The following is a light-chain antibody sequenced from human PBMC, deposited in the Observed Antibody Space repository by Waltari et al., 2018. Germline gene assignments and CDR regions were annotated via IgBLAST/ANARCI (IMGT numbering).Light chain of an antibody. CDR2: GAS. J-gene: IGKJ1*01. CDR3: QQDYDLPRT. CDR1: QSVSGSY. Sequence: EILMTQSPATLSLSPGESATLSCRTSQSVSGSYLSWYQQKPGPAPRLLIYGASTRATGIPARFSGSGSGTDFTLTISSLQPEDFAVYYCQQDYDLPRTFGQGTKVEIK. V-gene: IGKV3D-7*01.